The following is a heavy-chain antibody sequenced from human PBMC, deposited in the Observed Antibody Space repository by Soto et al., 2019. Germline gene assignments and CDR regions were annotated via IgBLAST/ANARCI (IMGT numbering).Heavy chain of an antibody. V-gene: IGHV3-23*01. J-gene: IGHJ3*02. CDR1: GFTFSNYA. Sequence: EVQLLESGGGTVPPGGSLRLSCAASGFTFSNYAMSWVRQAPGRGLEWVLAISGSGGSTYHADSVKGRFAISRDNSKKTLFLQMNSLRAEDTAIYYCAKDILKTGLDGFEIWGQGTMVTVSS. CDR3: AKDILKTGLDGFEI. CDR2: ISGSGGST. D-gene: IGHD1-1*01.